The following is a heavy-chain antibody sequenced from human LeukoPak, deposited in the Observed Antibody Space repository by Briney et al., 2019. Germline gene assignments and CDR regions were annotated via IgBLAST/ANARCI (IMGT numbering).Heavy chain of an antibody. CDR2: ISSSSSTI. Sequence: PGGSLRLSCAASGFTFSSYSMNWVRQAPGKGLEWVSYISSSSSTIYYADSVKGRFSISRDDAKNSLFLQMNSLRVEDTAVYYCARDRGMGGYIYGPFDYWGQGTVVTVSS. J-gene: IGHJ4*02. CDR3: ARDRGMGGYIYGPFDY. V-gene: IGHV3-48*04. CDR1: GFTFSSYS. D-gene: IGHD5-12*01.